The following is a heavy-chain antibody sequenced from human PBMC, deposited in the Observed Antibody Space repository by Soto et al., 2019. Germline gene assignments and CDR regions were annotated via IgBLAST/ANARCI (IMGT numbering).Heavy chain of an antibody. CDR1: GFTFSIYA. CDR2: IGGSGGGT. D-gene: IGHD3-22*01. V-gene: IGHV3-23*01. Sequence: EVQLLESGGDLVHPGGSLRLSCAASGFTFSIYAMSWVRQAPGKGLEWVSTIGGSGGGTSYADIVRGRFTISRDNSQNTLYLQMNSLRAEDTAVYYCAKDAPGSGWLSDYWGQGTLVTVSS. J-gene: IGHJ4*02. CDR3: AKDAPGSGWLSDY.